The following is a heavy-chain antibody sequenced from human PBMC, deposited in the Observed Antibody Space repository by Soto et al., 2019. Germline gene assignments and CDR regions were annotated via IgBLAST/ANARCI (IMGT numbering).Heavy chain of an antibody. CDR3: ARDGVGHTTFFGYFDY. CDR2: IRYDGSNI. Sequence: QVQLVESGGGVVQPGRSRRLSCAASGFTFSGLGMHWVRQAPGKGLEWVAVIRYDGSNIYYADAVKGRFTISRDNSKDTLYLQMISLRADDTSVYYCARDGVGHTTFFGYFDYWGQGTLVTVSS. J-gene: IGHJ4*02. CDR1: GFTFSGLG. V-gene: IGHV3-33*01. D-gene: IGHD1-26*01.